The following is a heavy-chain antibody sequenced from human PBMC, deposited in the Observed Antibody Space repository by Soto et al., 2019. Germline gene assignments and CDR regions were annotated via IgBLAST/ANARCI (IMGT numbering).Heavy chain of an antibody. J-gene: IGHJ3*02. CDR3: ARPVERYYDSSGSNAFDI. D-gene: IGHD3-22*01. CDR2: INPSGGST. Sequence: ASVKVSCKASGYTFTSYYMYWVRQAPGQGLEWMGIINPSGGSTSYAQKFQGRVTMTRDTSTSTVYMELSSLRSEDTAVYYCARPVERYYDSSGSNAFDIWGQGTMVTVSS. CDR1: GYTFTSYY. V-gene: IGHV1-46*01.